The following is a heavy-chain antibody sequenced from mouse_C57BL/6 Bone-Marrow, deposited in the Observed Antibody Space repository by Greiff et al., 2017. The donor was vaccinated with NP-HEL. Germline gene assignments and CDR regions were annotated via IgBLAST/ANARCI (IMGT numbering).Heavy chain of an antibody. J-gene: IGHJ4*01. V-gene: IGHV1-59*01. CDR3: ARDPSAY. D-gene: IGHD3-1*01. CDR1: GYTFTSYW. CDR2: IDPSDSYT. Sequence: QVQLQQPGAELVRPGTSVKLSCKASGYTFTSYWMHWVKQRPGQGLEWIGVIDPSDSYTNYNQKFKGKATLTVDTSSSTAYMQLSSLTSEDPAVYYCARDPSAYWGQGTSVTVSS.